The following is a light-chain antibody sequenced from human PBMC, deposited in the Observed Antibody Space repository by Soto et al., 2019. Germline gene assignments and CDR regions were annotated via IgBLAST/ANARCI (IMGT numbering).Light chain of an antibody. CDR1: SSNIGAVYD. J-gene: IGLJ1*01. CDR3: QSYDSSLSGYV. V-gene: IGLV1-40*01. Sequence: PVLTQPPSVSGAPGQRVTISCTGSSSNIGAVYDVHWYQHLPGTAPKLLIYGNNNRPSGVPDRFSGSKSGTSASLAITGLQAEDEADYYCQSYDSSLSGYVFGTGTKLTVL. CDR2: GNN.